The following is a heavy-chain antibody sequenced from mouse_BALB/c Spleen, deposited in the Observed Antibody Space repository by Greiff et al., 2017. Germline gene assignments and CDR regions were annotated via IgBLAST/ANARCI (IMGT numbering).Heavy chain of an antibody. J-gene: IGHJ4*01. V-gene: IGHV1S41*01. Sequence: DLVKPGASVKLSCKASGYTFTSYWINWVKQRPGQGLEWIGRIAPGSGSTYYNEMFKGKATLTVDTSSSTAYIQLSSLSSEDSAVYFCARSGDYGSRDAMDYWGQGTSVTVSS. CDR3: ARSGDYGSRDAMDY. CDR2: IAPGSGST. CDR1: GYTFTSYW. D-gene: IGHD1-1*01.